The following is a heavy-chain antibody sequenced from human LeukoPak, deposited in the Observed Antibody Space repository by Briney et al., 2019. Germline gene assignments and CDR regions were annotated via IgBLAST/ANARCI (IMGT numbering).Heavy chain of an antibody. CDR1: GFTFSSYW. CDR3: ARGAAAGIAVAGTYDY. Sequence: GGSLRLSCAASGFTFSSYWMSWVRQAPGKGLEWVANIEQDGSEKYYVDSVKGRFTISRDNAKNSLYLQMNSLRAEDTAVYYRARGAAAGIAVAGTYDYWGQGTLVTVSS. J-gene: IGHJ4*02. CDR2: IEQDGSEK. D-gene: IGHD6-19*01. V-gene: IGHV3-7*01.